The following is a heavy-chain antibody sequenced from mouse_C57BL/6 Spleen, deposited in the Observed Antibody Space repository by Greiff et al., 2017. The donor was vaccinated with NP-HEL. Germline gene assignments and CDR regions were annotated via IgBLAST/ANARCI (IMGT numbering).Heavy chain of an antibody. J-gene: IGHJ2*01. CDR3: ASFYYYGSSFDY. V-gene: IGHV1-55*01. Sequence: VQLQQPGAELVKPGASVKMSCKASGYTFTSYWITWVKQRPGQGLEWIGDIYPGSGSTNYNEKFKSKATLTVDTSSSTAYRQLSSLTSEDSAVYYCASFYYYGSSFDYWGQGTTLTVSA. CDR1: GYTFTSYW. D-gene: IGHD1-1*01. CDR2: IYPGSGST.